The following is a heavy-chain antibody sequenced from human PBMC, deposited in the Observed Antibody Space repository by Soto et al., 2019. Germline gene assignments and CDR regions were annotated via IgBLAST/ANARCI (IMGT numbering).Heavy chain of an antibody. CDR1: GFAFSSFW. CDR3: ARDLSGETTPYFDL. V-gene: IGHV3-74*01. CDR2: IYNDGSRT. D-gene: IGHD1-1*01. Sequence: GGPLRLSCAASGFAFSSFWMHWVRQIPGKGPVWVSRIYNDGSRTAYADPVKGRFTISRDNAKNTRYLQMSSLTVEDTAVYYCARDLSGETTPYFDLWGQGALVAVYS. J-gene: IGHJ4*02.